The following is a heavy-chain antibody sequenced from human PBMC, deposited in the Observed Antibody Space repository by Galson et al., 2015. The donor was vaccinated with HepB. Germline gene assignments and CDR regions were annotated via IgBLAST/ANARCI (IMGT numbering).Heavy chain of an antibody. V-gene: IGHV3-66*01. J-gene: IGHJ4*02. CDR3: ARDYKGGWFDVADN. Sequence: SLRLSCAASGFTVSNNYMSWVRQAPGKGLEWVSVIYNGGGTDYADSVKGRFTISRDTSKNIVYLQMNSLRVEDTAVYYCARDYKGGWFDVADNWGREPWSPSPQ. CDR1: GFTVSNNY. CDR2: IYNGGGT. D-gene: IGHD3-10*01.